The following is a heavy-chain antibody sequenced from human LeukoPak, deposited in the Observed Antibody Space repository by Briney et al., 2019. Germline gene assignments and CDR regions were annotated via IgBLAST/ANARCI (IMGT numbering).Heavy chain of an antibody. Sequence: ASVKVSCKASGYTFTGYYMHWVRQAPGQGLEWMGWINPSSGGTNYAQKFQGRVTMTRDTSISTAYMELNRLRSDDTAVYYCARDGIAVAGKGWFNPWGQGTLVTVSS. CDR2: INPSSGGT. CDR1: GYTFTGYY. CDR3: ARDGIAVAGKGWFNP. J-gene: IGHJ5*02. D-gene: IGHD6-19*01. V-gene: IGHV1-2*02.